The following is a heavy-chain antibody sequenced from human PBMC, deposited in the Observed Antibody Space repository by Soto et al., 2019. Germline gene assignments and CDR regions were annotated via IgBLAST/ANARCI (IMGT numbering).Heavy chain of an antibody. CDR3: ATWHEREHAYDV. V-gene: IGHV3-53*01. Sequence: DVLLVESGGGLIQPGESLRLSFAAFGFTISGKKYVAWVRQAPGKGLEWVSALYDLDGSFYAASVKGRFTTSSDSSKTTVYLQMNDLRPDDTAVYYCATWHEREHAYDVWGQGTTVTVSS. D-gene: IGHD1-1*01. J-gene: IGHJ3*01. CDR2: LYDLDGS. CDR1: GFTISGKKY.